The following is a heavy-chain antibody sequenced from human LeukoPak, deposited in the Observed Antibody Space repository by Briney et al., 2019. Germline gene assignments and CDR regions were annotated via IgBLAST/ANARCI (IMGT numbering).Heavy chain of an antibody. D-gene: IGHD6-13*01. Sequence: PGGSLRLSCAASGFTVSSNYMSWVRQAPGKGLEWVSVIYSGGSTYYADSVKGRFTISRDNAKNSLYLQMNSLRAEDTAVYYCARGIHSSSWYQGYSFDYWGQGTLVTVSS. CDR2: IYSGGST. V-gene: IGHV3-53*01. J-gene: IGHJ4*02. CDR1: GFTVSSNY. CDR3: ARGIHSSSWYQGYSFDY.